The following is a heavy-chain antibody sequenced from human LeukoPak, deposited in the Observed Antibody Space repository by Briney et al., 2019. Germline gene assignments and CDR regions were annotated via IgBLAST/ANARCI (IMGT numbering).Heavy chain of an antibody. V-gene: IGHV1-46*01. J-gene: IGHJ6*03. CDR1: GYTFTSYY. CDR2: INPSGGST. CDR3: ARDQAVTIVAAVYYYYMDV. Sequence: ASVKVSCKASGYTFTSYYMHWVRQAPGQGLEWMGIINPSGGSTSYAQKFQGRVTMTRDMSTSTVYMELSSLRSEDMAVYYCARDQAVTIVAAVYYYYMDVWGKGTTVTVSS. D-gene: IGHD4-11*01.